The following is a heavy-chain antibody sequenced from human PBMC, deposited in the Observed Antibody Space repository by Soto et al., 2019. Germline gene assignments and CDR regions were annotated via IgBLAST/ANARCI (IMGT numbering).Heavy chain of an antibody. Sequence: PGGSLRLSCAASGFTFSSYGVHWVRQAPGKGLEWVAVIWYDGSNKYYADSVKGRFTISRDNSKNTLYLQMNSLRAEDTAVYYCARDKGVGESNLDYWAQGTLVTVSS. CDR1: GFTFSSYG. CDR2: IWYDGSNK. J-gene: IGHJ4*02. V-gene: IGHV3-33*01. D-gene: IGHD3-10*01. CDR3: ARDKGVGESNLDY.